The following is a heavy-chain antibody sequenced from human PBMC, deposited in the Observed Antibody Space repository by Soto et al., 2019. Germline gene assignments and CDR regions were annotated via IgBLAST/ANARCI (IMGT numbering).Heavy chain of an antibody. V-gene: IGHV3-33*05. CDR3: ARDDDYGDNGLDY. D-gene: IGHD4-17*01. CDR2: IINDGNEQ. CDR1: GFTFGRHG. J-gene: IGHJ4*02. Sequence: QVQLVESGGGVVQPGRSLRLSCAASGFTFGRHGMHWVRQAPGKGLEWVGVIINDGNEQHYGDSVRGRFTISRDNSKNTLFLQMNSLRAEDTAAYYCARDDDYGDNGLDYWGQGTLVTVSS.